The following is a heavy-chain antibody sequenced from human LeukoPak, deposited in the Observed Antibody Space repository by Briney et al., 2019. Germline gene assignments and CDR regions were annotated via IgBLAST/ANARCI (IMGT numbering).Heavy chain of an antibody. Sequence: GRSLRLSCAASGFTFSSYAMHWVRQAPGKGLEWVAVISYHGSNKYYADSVKGRFTISRDNSKNTLYLQMNSLRTEDTAVYYCVRDSAFAFDIWGQGTMVTVSS. J-gene: IGHJ3*02. D-gene: IGHD1-26*01. CDR2: ISYHGSNK. V-gene: IGHV3-30-3*01. CDR3: VRDSAFAFDI. CDR1: GFTFSSYA.